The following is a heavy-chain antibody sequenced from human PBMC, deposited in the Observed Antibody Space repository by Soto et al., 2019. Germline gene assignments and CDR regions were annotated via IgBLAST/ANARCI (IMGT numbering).Heavy chain of an antibody. CDR1: GGTFTSYT. Sequence: QVQLVQSGAEVKRPGSSVKVACKASGGTFTSYTFSWVRQAPGQGLEWMGRIIPMLDVTSYAQKFQGRLTMTADKSTSRVYMELSSLKSEDTALFYCASDPGGDWYFDLWGRGTLVTVSS. D-gene: IGHD6-25*01. J-gene: IGHJ2*01. CDR2: IIPMLDVT. V-gene: IGHV1-69*04. CDR3: ASDPGGDWYFDL.